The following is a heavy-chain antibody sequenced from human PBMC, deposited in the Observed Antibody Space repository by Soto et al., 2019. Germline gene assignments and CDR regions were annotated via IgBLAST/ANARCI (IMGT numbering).Heavy chain of an antibody. CDR1: GGSFSGYY. J-gene: IGHJ5*02. D-gene: IGHD2-15*01. CDR2: INHSGST. CDR3: ARSSVGVVVVAAMSGFDP. Sequence: SETLSLTCAVDGGSFSGYYWSWIRQPPGKGLEWIGEINHSGSTNYNPSLKSRVTISVDTSKNQFSLKLSSVTAADTAVYYCARSSVGVVVVAAMSGFDPWGQGTLVTVSS. V-gene: IGHV4-34*01.